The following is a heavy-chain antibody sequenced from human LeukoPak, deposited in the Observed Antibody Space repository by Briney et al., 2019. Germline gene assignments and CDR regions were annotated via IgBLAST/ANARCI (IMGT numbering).Heavy chain of an antibody. Sequence: GASVSVPCKASGYTFTSYGISWVRQAPGQGLEWMGWISAYNGNTNYAQKLQGRVTMTTDTSTSTAYMELRSLRSDDTAVYYCARVHYDILTGYYPNYYYYGMDVWGQGTTVTVSS. J-gene: IGHJ6*02. CDR1: GYTFTSYG. V-gene: IGHV1-18*01. D-gene: IGHD3-9*01. CDR2: ISAYNGNT. CDR3: ARVHYDILTGYYPNYYYYGMDV.